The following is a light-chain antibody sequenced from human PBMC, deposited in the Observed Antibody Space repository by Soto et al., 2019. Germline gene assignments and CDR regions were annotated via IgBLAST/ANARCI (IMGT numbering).Light chain of an antibody. CDR2: GAS. Sequence: EIVLTQSPGTLSLSPGERATLSCRASQSVSSTYLAWYQQKPGQGPRLLIYGASSRATGIPDRFSGSGSGTDFTLTISRLEPEAFAVYYCQQYGSSLLTFGGGTKVEIK. J-gene: IGKJ4*01. CDR3: QQYGSSLLT. V-gene: IGKV3-20*01. CDR1: QSVSSTY.